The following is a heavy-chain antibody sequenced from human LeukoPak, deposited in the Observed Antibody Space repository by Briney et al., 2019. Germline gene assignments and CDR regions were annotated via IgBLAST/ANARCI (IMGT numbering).Heavy chain of an antibody. CDR1: GSSFTSYW. CDR2: IYPGDSDT. CDR3: SRRGQQETDAFDI. Sequence: GESLKISCQGSGSSFTSYWIGWVRQLPGKGLEWMGIIYPGDSDTRYSPSFQGQVTISAGNSISNAYLQWMSLKGSDTAMDYCSRRGQQETDAFDIWGQGTMVTVSS. J-gene: IGHJ3*02. D-gene: IGHD6-13*01. V-gene: IGHV5-51*01.